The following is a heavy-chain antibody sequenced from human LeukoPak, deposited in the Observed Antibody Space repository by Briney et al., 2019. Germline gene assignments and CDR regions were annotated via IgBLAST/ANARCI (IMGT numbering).Heavy chain of an antibody. D-gene: IGHD2-15*01. J-gene: IGHJ6*02. Sequence: PGGSLRLSCAASGFTFSTYTMHWVRQAPGKGLEWVAVIWYDGSNKYYADSVKGRFTISRDNSKNTLYLQMNSLRAEDTAVYYCARERDCSGGSCYSDYYYGMDVWGQGTTVTVSS. CDR2: IWYDGSNK. CDR3: ARERDCSGGSCYSDYYYGMDV. V-gene: IGHV3-33*08. CDR1: GFTFSTYT.